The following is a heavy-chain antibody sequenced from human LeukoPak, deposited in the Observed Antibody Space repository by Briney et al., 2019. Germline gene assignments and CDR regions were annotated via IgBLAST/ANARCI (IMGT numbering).Heavy chain of an antibody. Sequence: RGSLRLSCAASGFTFSSYAMHWVRQAPGKGLEWVAVISYDGSNKYYADSVKGRFTISRDNSKNTLYLQMNSLRAEDTAVYYCARGLFTMVRGVIEYWGQGTLVTVSS. CDR1: GFTFSSYA. D-gene: IGHD3-10*01. J-gene: IGHJ4*02. CDR2: ISYDGSNK. CDR3: ARGLFTMVRGVIEY. V-gene: IGHV3-30-3*01.